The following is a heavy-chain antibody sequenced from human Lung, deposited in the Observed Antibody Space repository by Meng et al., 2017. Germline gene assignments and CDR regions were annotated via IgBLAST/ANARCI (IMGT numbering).Heavy chain of an antibody. V-gene: IGHV4-30-4*01. CDR1: GGSISSSNYF. CDR2: IYNSGST. Sequence: VPLQEPGHGLVKPAQTLSLTCTVSGGSISSSNYFWSWIRQPPGKGLEWSGHIYNSGSTYYNPSLKSRITISVDTSKNQFSLKLSSVTAADTAVYYCARGQKGYFDLWGRGTLVTVSS. CDR3: ARGQKGYFDL. J-gene: IGHJ2*01.